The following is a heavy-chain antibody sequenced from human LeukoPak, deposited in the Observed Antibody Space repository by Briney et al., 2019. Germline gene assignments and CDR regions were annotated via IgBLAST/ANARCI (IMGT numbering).Heavy chain of an antibody. V-gene: IGHV4-59*01. CDR1: GGSISSYY. D-gene: IGHD4-11*01. Sequence: SETLSLTCTVSGGSISSYYWSWIRQPPGKGLEWIGFIYYSGSTNYSPSLKSRVTISVDTSKNQFSLKLSSVTAADTAMYYCASTVSTAGSYYFDYRGQGTLVTVSS. CDR2: IYYSGST. CDR3: ASTVSTAGSYYFDY. J-gene: IGHJ4*02.